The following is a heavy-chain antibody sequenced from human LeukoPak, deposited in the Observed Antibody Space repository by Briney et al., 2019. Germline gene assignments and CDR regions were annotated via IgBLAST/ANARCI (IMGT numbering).Heavy chain of an antibody. Sequence: GGSLRLSCAASGFTVSSNYMSWVRQAPGKGLEWVSVISGGGTTYYTDSVKGRFTISRDNSKNTLYLQMNSLRAEDTAVYYCARPIVVDSQGAFDIWGQGTMVTVSS. CDR3: ARPIVVDSQGAFDI. CDR2: ISGGGTT. CDR1: GFTVSSNY. V-gene: IGHV3-53*01. J-gene: IGHJ3*02. D-gene: IGHD2-21*01.